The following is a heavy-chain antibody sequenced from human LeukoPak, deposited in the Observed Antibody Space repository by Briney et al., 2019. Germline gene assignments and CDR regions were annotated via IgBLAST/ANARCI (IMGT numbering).Heavy chain of an antibody. D-gene: IGHD6-19*01. Sequence: GASVKVSCKASGGTFSSYAISWVRQAPGQGLEWMGRIIPILGIANYAQKFRGRVTITADKSTSTAYMKLSSLRSEDTAVYYCARSTVAGDKNWFDPWGQGTLVTVSS. CDR1: GGTFSSYA. CDR2: IIPILGIA. J-gene: IGHJ5*02. V-gene: IGHV1-69*04. CDR3: ARSTVAGDKNWFDP.